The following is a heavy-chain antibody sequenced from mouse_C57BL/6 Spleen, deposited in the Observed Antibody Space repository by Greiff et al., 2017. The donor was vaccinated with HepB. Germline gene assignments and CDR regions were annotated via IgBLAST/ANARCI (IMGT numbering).Heavy chain of an antibody. D-gene: IGHD1-1*01. CDR2: INPSNGGT. J-gene: IGHJ1*03. CDR3: ARQTLITTVVARYFDV. V-gene: IGHV1-53*01. Sequence: QVQLKQPGTELVKPGASVKLSCKASGYTFTSYWMHWVKQRPGQGLEWIGNINPSNGGTNYNEKFKSKATLTVDKSSSTAYMQLSSLTSEDSAVYYCARQTLITTVVARYFDVWGTGTTVTVSS. CDR1: GYTFTSYW.